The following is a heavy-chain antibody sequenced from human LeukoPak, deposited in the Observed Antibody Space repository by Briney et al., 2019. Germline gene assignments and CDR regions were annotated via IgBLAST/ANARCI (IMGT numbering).Heavy chain of an antibody. CDR2: IKQDGSKK. Sequence: QPGGSLRLSCVASGFPFSSYWMTWVRQAPGKGLEWVANIKQDGSKKSYVDSVKGRFTISRDNAENSLYLQMSNLRAEDTAVYFCARGGGLDVWGQGATVTVSS. D-gene: IGHD3-16*01. V-gene: IGHV3-7*03. CDR1: GFPFSSYW. CDR3: ARGGGLDV. J-gene: IGHJ6*02.